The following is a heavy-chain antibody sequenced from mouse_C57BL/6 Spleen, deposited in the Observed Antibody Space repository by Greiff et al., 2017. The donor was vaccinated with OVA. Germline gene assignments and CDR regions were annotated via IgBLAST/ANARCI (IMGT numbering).Heavy chain of an antibody. CDR1: GYAFSSSW. J-gene: IGHJ4*01. V-gene: IGHV1-82*01. Sequence: VQLQQSGPELVKPGASVKLSCKASGYAFSSSWMNWVKQSPGKGLEWIGRIYPGDGDTTYNGKFKGKATLTADKSSSTAYMQLSSLPSEDSAVYFCARDSSGYDYAMDYWGQGTSVTVSS. CDR2: IYPGDGDT. CDR3: ARDSSGYDYAMDY. D-gene: IGHD3-2*02.